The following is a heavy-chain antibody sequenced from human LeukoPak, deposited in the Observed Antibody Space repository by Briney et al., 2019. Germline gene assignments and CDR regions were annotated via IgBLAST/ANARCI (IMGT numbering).Heavy chain of an antibody. CDR2: INPHSGGT. Sequence: ASVKVSCKASGFTFTAYYIHWVRQAPGQGLEWMGYINPHSGGTSSPQKFQGRVTMTTDTSISTAYMELSSLISDDTAMYYCVREGNELLSKNFDYWGQGTLVTVSS. V-gene: IGHV1-2*02. CDR1: GFTFTAYY. CDR3: VREGNELLSKNFDY. D-gene: IGHD2-21*02. J-gene: IGHJ4*02.